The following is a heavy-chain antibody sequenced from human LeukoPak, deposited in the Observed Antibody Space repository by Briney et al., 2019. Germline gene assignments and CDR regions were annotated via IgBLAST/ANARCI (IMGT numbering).Heavy chain of an antibody. CDR2: YDPEDNKI. CDR1: GYSLSELF. Sequence: ASVKVSCKVSGYSLSELFMHWVRQAPGKGLEWMGGYDPEDNKIIYAQNFQGRVTMTEDTYTDTAYMEMSSLRSDDTAVYYYATEIGSRYFDDWGPGTLVTVSS. CDR3: ATEIGSRYFDD. J-gene: IGHJ4*02. D-gene: IGHD2-21*01. V-gene: IGHV1-24*01.